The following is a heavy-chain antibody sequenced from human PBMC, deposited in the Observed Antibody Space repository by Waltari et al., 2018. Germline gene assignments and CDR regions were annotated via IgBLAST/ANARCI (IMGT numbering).Heavy chain of an antibody. V-gene: IGHV4-39*02. D-gene: IGHD5-12*01. J-gene: IGHJ3*01. CDR1: GGSITSNRHY. CDR2: VSYNGAT. Sequence: QLQLQESGPGLGKPSETLSLPCNVSGGSITSNRHYWAWIRQPPGQGLEWIATVSYNGATYSSMSLKSRVTVSRDTSKNHLSLKLGSVTAADTAVYYCATYIGASIGTAAFDVWGQGTMVTVSS. CDR3: ATYIGASIGTAAFDV.